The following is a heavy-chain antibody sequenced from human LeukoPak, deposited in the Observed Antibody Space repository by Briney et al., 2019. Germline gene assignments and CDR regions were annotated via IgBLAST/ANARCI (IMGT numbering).Heavy chain of an antibody. D-gene: IGHD1-26*01. CDR1: GGSISSYY. CDR3: ARVGAAFDY. CDR2: IYYSGST. Sequence: PSETLSLTCTVSGGSISSYYWSWIRQPPGRGLEWIGYIYYSGSTNYNPSLKSRVTISVDTSKNQFSLKLSSVTAADTAVYYCARVGAAFDYWGQGTLVTVSS. J-gene: IGHJ4*02. V-gene: IGHV4-59*01.